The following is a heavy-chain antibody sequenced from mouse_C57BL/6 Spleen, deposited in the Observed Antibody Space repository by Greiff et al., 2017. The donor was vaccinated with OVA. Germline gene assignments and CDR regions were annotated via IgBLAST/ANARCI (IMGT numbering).Heavy chain of an antibody. V-gene: IGHV7-3*01. Sequence: DVQLVESGGGLVQPGGSLSLSCAASGFTFTDYYMSWVRQPPGNALEWLGFIRHKANGYTTEYSSSVKGRFTISRDNSQSILYLQMDALRAEDSATEYCARNYYGSSYDYAMDYWGQGTSVTVSA. CDR3: ARNYYGSSYDYAMDY. D-gene: IGHD1-1*01. CDR1: GFTFTDYY. CDR2: IRHKANGYTT. J-gene: IGHJ4*01.